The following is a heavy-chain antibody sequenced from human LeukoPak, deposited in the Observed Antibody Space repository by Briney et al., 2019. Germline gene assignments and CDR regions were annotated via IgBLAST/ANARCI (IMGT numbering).Heavy chain of an antibody. V-gene: IGHV4-4*07. CDR2: IYTSGST. CDR3: AKSGSYYWYFDL. D-gene: IGHD1-26*01. CDR1: GGSISSYY. Sequence: SETLSLTCTVSGGSISSYYWSWIRQPAGKGLEWIGRIYTSGSTNYNPSLKSRVTMSVDTSKNQFSLKLSPVTAADTAVYYCAKSGSYYWYFDLWGRGTLVTVSS. J-gene: IGHJ2*01.